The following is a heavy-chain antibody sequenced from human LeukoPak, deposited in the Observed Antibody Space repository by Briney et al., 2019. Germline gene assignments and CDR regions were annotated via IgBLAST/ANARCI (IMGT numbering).Heavy chain of an antibody. V-gene: IGHV4-38-2*02. D-gene: IGHD6-13*01. J-gene: IGHJ4*02. Sequence: SETLSLTCTVSGYSISNSYYWGWIRQPPGKGLEWIGSIYHSGNTYYNPSLKSRVTISVDTSKNQFSLKLSSVTAADTAVYYCARDVLAAPGTFDYWGQGALVTVSS. CDR3: ARDVLAAPGTFDY. CDR2: IYHSGNT. CDR1: GYSISNSYY.